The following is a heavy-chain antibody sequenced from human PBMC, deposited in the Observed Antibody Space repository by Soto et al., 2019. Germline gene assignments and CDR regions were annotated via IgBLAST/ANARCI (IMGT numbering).Heavy chain of an antibody. CDR3: ARASIVLMVYAN. J-gene: IGHJ4*02. D-gene: IGHD2-8*01. V-gene: IGHV4-31*03. CDR2: IYYSGST. CDR1: GGSISSGGYY. Sequence: QVQLQESGPGLVKPSQTLSLTCTVSGGSISSGGYYWSWIRQHPGKGLEWIGYIYYSGSTYYNPSVESRVTISVDTSKNQFSLKLSSVTAADTAVYYCARASIVLMVYANWGQGTLVTVSS.